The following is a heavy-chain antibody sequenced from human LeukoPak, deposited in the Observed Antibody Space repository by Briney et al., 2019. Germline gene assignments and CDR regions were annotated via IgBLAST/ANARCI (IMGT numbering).Heavy chain of an antibody. CDR2: ISGSGGST. J-gene: IGHJ4*02. V-gene: IGHV3-23*01. CDR3: GKGPTHYYGSGSSIDY. D-gene: IGHD3-10*01. Sequence: GGSLRLSCAASGFTFSSYAMSWVRQAPGKGLEWVSAISGSGGSTYYADSVKGRFTISRDNSKNTLYLQMNSLRAEDTAVYYCGKGPTHYYGSGSSIDYWGQGTLVTVSS. CDR1: GFTFSSYA.